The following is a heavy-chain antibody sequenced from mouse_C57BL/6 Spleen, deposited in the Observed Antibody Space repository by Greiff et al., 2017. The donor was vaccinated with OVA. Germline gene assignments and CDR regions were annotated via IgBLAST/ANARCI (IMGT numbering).Heavy chain of an antibody. Sequence: QVQLQQPGAELARPGASVKLSCKASGYTFTSYGISWVKQRTGQGLEWIGEIYPRSGNTYYNEKFKGKAPLTADKSSSTAYMELRSLTSEDSAVYFCARDFGITTVVDSYWYFDVWGTGTTVTVSS. V-gene: IGHV1-81*01. D-gene: IGHD1-1*01. CDR1: GYTFTSYG. CDR3: ARDFGITTVVDSYWYFDV. J-gene: IGHJ1*03. CDR2: IYPRSGNT.